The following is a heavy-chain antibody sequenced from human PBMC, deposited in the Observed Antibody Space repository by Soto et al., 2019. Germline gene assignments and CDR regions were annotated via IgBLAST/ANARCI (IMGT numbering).Heavy chain of an antibody. J-gene: IGHJ6*02. CDR2: ISGSGGST. V-gene: IGHV3-23*01. CDR1: GFTFSSYA. D-gene: IGHD4-17*01. Sequence: GGSLRLSCAASGFTFSSYAMIWVRQAPGKGLEWVSAISGSGGSTYYADSVKGRFTISRDNSKNTLYLQMNSLRAEDTAVYYCAKDYGESNYYYGMDVWGQGTTVTVSS. CDR3: AKDYGESNYYYGMDV.